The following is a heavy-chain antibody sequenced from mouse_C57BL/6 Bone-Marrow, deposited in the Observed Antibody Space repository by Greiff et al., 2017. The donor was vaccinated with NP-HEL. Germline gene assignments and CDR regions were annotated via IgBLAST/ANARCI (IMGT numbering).Heavy chain of an antibody. Sequence: QVQLKESGPGLVQPSQSLSITCTVSGFSLTSYGVHWVRQSPGKGLEWLGVIWSGGSTDYNAAFISRLSISKDNSKSQVFFKMNSLQADDTAIYYCARKGDYAYWYFDVWGTGTTVTVSS. CDR1: GFSLTSYG. V-gene: IGHV2-2*01. J-gene: IGHJ1*03. CDR2: IWSGGST. D-gene: IGHD2-13*01. CDR3: ARKGDYAYWYFDV.